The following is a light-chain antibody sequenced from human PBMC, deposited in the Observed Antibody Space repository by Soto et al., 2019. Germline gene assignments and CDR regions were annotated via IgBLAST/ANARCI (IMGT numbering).Light chain of an antibody. CDR2: DAS. V-gene: IGKV2-29*03. J-gene: IGKJ1*01. CDR3: QQYNSYSWT. Sequence: DIVMTQTPLSLYVTPGQPASISCKSSQSLLHSDGKTYLYWYQQKPGKAPKLLIYDASSLESGVPTRFSGSGSGTEFTLTISSLQPDDFATYYCQQYNSYSWTFGQGTKVDI. CDR1: QSLLHSDGKTY.